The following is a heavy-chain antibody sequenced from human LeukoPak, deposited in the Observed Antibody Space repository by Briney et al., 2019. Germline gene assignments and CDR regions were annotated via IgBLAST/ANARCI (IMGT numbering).Heavy chain of an antibody. J-gene: IGHJ3*02. CDR1: GGSISSYY. D-gene: IGHD2/OR15-2a*01. CDR2: IYYSGST. V-gene: IGHV4-59*12. Sequence: PSETLSLTCTVSGGSISSYYWSWIRQPPGKGLEWIGYIYYSGSTNYNPSLKSRVTISVDTSKNQFSLKLSSVTAADTAVYYCARRLEYWCAFDIWGQGTMVTVSS. CDR3: ARRLEYWCAFDI.